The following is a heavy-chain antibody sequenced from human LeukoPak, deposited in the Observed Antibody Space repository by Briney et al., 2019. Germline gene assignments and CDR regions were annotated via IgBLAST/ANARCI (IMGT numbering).Heavy chain of an antibody. D-gene: IGHD4-17*01. V-gene: IGHV3-23*01. CDR3: AKGMGLRHLGWFDS. J-gene: IGHJ5*01. CDR1: GLTFSDYA. Sequence: PRRSLRRSDAASGLTFSDYAISGVRKAPKKGLEWVSTISGSDSTTYSADSVKGRFTISRDNSKNTLYLQMNSLRAEDTAVYYCAKGMGLRHLGWFDSWGQGTLVTVSS. CDR2: ISGSDSTT.